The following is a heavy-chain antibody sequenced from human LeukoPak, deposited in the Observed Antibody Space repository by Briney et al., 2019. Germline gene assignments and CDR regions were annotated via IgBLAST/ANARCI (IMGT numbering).Heavy chain of an antibody. J-gene: IGHJ6*02. V-gene: IGHV1-18*01. CDR2: ISAHNGNT. CDR1: GYTFTSYG. CDR3: ARAYYYGSGSDSGYYGMDV. Sequence: ASVKVSCKASGYTFTSYGVSWVRQAPGQGLEWMGWISAHNGNTNYAQKLQGRVTMTTDTSTSTAYMELRSLRSEDTAVYYCARAYYYGSGSDSGYYGMDVWGQGTTVTVSS. D-gene: IGHD3-10*01.